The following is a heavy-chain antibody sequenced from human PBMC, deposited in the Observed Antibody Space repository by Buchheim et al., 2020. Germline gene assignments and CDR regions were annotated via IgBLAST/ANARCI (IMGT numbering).Heavy chain of an antibody. CDR1: GSTFSSYG. D-gene: IGHD3-22*01. Sequence: QVQLVESGGGVVQPGRSLRLSCAASGSTFSSYGTHWVRQAPGKGLEWVAVISYDGSNKYYVDSVKGRFTISRDNSKNTLYMQMNSLRAEDTAVYYCAKVSYDSSGYVDYWGQGTL. CDR3: AKVSYDSSGYVDY. J-gene: IGHJ4*02. CDR2: ISYDGSNK. V-gene: IGHV3-30*18.